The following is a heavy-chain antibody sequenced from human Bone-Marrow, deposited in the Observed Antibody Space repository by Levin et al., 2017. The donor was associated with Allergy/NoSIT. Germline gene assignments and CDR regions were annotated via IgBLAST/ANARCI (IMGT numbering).Heavy chain of an antibody. D-gene: IGHD3-22*01. CDR3: ARHRYYDGSRYYLGSSDAFDI. CDR1: GYSFTSYW. V-gene: IGHV5-51*01. J-gene: IGHJ3*02. Sequence: GGSLRLSCKGSGYSFTSYWIGWVRQMPGKGLEWVGIVYPGDSDTRYSPSFRGQVTISADKSINTAYMQWSSLKASDTAMYYCARHRYYDGSRYYLGSSDAFDIWGQGTRVTVSS. CDR2: VYPGDSDT.